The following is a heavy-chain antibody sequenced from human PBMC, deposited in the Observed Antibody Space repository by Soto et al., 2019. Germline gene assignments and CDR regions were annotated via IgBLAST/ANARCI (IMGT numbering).Heavy chain of an antibody. CDR3: AREVPLGASGRAVFDY. CDR2: ISANGRGT. Sequence: EVQLLGSGGGLVQPGGSLRLSCAASGFSFSSYAMTWVRQTPGQGLEWVSAISANGRGTYYADSVKGHFTISRDNSINALFLQMNSLSAEDTAIYYCAREVPLGASGRAVFDYWGQGILVTVSS. J-gene: IGHJ4*02. V-gene: IGHV3-23*01. D-gene: IGHD1-1*01. CDR1: GFSFSSYA.